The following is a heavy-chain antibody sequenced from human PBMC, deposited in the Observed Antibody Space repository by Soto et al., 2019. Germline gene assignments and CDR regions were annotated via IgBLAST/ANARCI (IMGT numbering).Heavy chain of an antibody. Sequence: SVKVSCKASGGTFSSYTISWVRQAPGQGLEWMGRIIPILGIANYAQKFQGRVTITADKSTSTAYMELSSLRSEDTAVYYCARDLYYDILTGYPPTEPWGQGTLVTVSS. CDR2: IIPILGIA. CDR1: GGTFSSYT. V-gene: IGHV1-69*04. J-gene: IGHJ5*02. D-gene: IGHD3-9*01. CDR3: ARDLYYDILTGYPPTEP.